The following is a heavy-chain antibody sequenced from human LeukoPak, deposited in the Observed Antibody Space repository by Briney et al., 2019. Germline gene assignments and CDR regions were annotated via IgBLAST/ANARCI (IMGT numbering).Heavy chain of an antibody. CDR1: GGSISSSSYY. V-gene: IGHV4-39*07. D-gene: IGHD3-3*01. Sequence: PSETLSLTCTVSGGSISSSSYYWGWIRQPPGKGLEWIGSIYYSGSTYYNPPLKSRVTISVDTSKNQFSLKLSSVTAADTAVYYCARGPYDFWSGLYYYYMDVWGKGTTVTVSS. CDR2: IYYSGST. CDR3: ARGPYDFWSGLYYYYMDV. J-gene: IGHJ6*03.